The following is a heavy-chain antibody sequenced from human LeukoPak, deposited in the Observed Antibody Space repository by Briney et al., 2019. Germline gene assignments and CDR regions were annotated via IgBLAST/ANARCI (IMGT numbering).Heavy chain of an antibody. CDR2: ISWDSGTI. Sequence: GGSLRLSCAASGFNFDDDGMHWVRQAPGKGLEWVSSISWDSGTIGYAASVKGRFTISRDNAKNTLYLQMNSLRAEDTAVYYCARGLGYCSGGSCYWPMDVWGQGTTVTVSS. CDR3: ARGLGYCSGGSCYWPMDV. J-gene: IGHJ6*02. D-gene: IGHD2-15*01. CDR1: GFNFDDDG. V-gene: IGHV3-9*01.